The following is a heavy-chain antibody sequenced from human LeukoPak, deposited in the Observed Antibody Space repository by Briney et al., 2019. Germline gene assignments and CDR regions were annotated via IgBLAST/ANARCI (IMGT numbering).Heavy chain of an antibody. CDR2: IYPGDSDT. V-gene: IGHV5-51*01. D-gene: IGHD3-3*01. Sequence: GESLKISCKGSGNSFTSYWIGWVRQMPGKGLEWMGIIYPGDSDTRYSPSFQGQVTISADKSISTAYLQWGSLKASDTAMYYCARNYDFWSGYSYYGMDVWGQGTTVTVSS. J-gene: IGHJ6*02. CDR1: GNSFTSYW. CDR3: ARNYDFWSGYSYYGMDV.